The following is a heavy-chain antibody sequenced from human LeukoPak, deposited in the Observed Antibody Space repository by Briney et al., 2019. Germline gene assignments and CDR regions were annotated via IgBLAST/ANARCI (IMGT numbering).Heavy chain of an antibody. J-gene: IGHJ4*02. V-gene: IGHV4-4*07. CDR1: GGSISGDY. Sequence: SETLSLTCTVSGGSISGDYWSWIRQPAGKGLEWIGRIYTSGSTNYNPSLKSRVTISVDTSKNQFSLKLSSVTAADTAVYYCAAEVRMMAVTYWGQGTLVTVSS. CDR2: IYTSGST. D-gene: IGHD5-24*01. CDR3: AAEVRMMAVTY.